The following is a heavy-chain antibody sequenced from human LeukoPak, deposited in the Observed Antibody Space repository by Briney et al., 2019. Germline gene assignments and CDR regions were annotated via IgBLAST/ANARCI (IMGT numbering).Heavy chain of an antibody. CDR1: GFTVSSNY. D-gene: IGHD6-19*01. V-gene: IGHV3-53*01. CDR2: IYSGGST. Sequence: GGSLRLSCAASGFTVSSNYMSWVRQAPGKGLEWVSVIYSGGSTYYADSVKGRFTISRDNSKNTLYLQMNSLRAEDTAVYYCARDQIAVAGTGRDYWGQGTLVTVSS. CDR3: ARDQIAVAGTGRDY. J-gene: IGHJ4*02.